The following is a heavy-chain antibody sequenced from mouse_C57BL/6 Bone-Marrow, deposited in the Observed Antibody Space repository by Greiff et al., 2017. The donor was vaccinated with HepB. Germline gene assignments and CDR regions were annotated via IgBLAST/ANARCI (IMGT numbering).Heavy chain of an antibody. J-gene: IGHJ4*01. V-gene: IGHV5-17*01. D-gene: IGHD1-1*01. Sequence: EVQLVASGGGLVKPGCSLNLSCAASGFTFSDYGMHWVRQAPEEGLEWVAYISSASSTINYADTVKGRFTISRDNAKNTLFLQMTSLRSEDTAMYYCARGYYGSSSGWGQGTSVTVSS. CDR3: ARGYYGSSSG. CDR1: GFTFSDYG. CDR2: ISSASSTI.